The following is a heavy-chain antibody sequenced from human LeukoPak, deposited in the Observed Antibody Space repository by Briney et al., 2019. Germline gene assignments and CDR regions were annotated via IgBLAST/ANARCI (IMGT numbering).Heavy chain of an antibody. V-gene: IGHV1-46*01. CDR1: GYTFTSYY. D-gene: IGHD5-18*01. J-gene: IGHJ4*02. Sequence: ASVNVPCKASGYTFTSYYMHLVLQAPGQRLECMGIINPSGGSTSYAQKFQGRVTMTRDTSTSTVYMELSSLRSEDTAVYYCARDPDTAMVIGSYYFDYWGQGTLVTVSS. CDR3: ARDPDTAMVIGSYYFDY. CDR2: INPSGGST.